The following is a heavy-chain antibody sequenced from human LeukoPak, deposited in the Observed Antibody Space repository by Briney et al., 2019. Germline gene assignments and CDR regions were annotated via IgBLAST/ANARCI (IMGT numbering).Heavy chain of an antibody. CDR3: AKVADSSGYDPFDY. J-gene: IGHJ4*02. D-gene: IGHD3-22*01. Sequence: GVAVRLSCAASGFTFSSYAMSWVRQAPGKGLEWVSGISGSGGSTYYADSVKGRFTISRDNSKNTLYLQMNSLRAEDTAVYYCAKVADSSGYDPFDYWGQGTLVTVSS. CDR2: ISGSGGST. CDR1: GFTFSSYA. V-gene: IGHV3-23*01.